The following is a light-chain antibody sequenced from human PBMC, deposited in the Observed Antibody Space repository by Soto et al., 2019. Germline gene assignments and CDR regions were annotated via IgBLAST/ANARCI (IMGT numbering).Light chain of an antibody. CDR1: QSISDT. CDR3: QQYNNWPIT. Sequence: EIVMTQSPATLSVSPGGRATLSCRASQSISDTLAWYQQKPGQAPRLLIHGASTRATGFPDRLSGSGSGTDFTLTISSLQSEDFAVYYCQQYNNWPITXGQGTRLEI. V-gene: IGKV3-15*01. CDR2: GAS. J-gene: IGKJ5*01.